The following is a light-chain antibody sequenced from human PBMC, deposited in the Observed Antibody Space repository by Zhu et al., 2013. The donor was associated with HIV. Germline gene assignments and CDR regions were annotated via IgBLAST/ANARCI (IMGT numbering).Light chain of an antibody. V-gene: IGKV3-20*01. CDR3: QQYSRERRT. J-gene: IGKJ1*01. CDR2: GAS. Sequence: EIVLTQSPVTLSLSPGERATLSCRASQSVSSNLAWYQQKTGQAPRLLIYGASSRATGIPDRFSGSGSGTDFTLTISRLEPEDFAVYFCQQYSRERRTFGQGTKVEIK. CDR1: QSVSSN.